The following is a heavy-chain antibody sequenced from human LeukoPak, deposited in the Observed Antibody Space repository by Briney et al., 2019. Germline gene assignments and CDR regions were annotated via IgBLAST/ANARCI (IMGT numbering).Heavy chain of an antibody. J-gene: IGHJ5*02. V-gene: IGHV5-51*01. CDR1: GYSFTSYW. Sequence: PGESLQISCKGSGYSFTSYWIGWVRQMPGKGLEWMGIIYPGDSDTRYSPSFQGQVTISADKSISTAYLQWSSLKASDTAMYYCARHERYFDWLPFPKHRARNHWFDPWGQGTLVTVSS. D-gene: IGHD3-9*01. CDR2: IYPGDSDT. CDR3: ARHERYFDWLPFPKHRARNHWFDP.